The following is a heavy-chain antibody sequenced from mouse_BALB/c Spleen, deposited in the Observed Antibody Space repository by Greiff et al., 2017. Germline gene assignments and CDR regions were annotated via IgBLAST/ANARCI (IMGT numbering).Heavy chain of an antibody. CDR3: ARGGAYYGNYEGY. CDR2: ILPGSGST. V-gene: IGHV1-9*01. D-gene: IGHD2-10*01. CDR1: GYTFSSYW. Sequence: VQLQESGAELMKPGASVKISCKATGYTFSSYWIEWVKQRPGHGLEWIGEILPGSGSTNYNEKFKGKATFTADTSSNTAYMQLSSLTSEDSAVYYCARGGAYYGNYEGYWGQGTTLTVSS. J-gene: IGHJ2*01.